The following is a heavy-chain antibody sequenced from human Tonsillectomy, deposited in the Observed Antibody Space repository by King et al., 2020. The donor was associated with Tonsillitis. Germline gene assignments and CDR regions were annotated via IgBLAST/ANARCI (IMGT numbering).Heavy chain of an antibody. D-gene: IGHD6-6*01. V-gene: IGHV2-5*02. CDR2: IYWDDDK. CDR1: GFSLSTSGVG. J-gene: IGHJ5*02. Sequence: TLKESGPTLVKPTQTLTLTCTFSGFSLSTSGVGVGWIRQPSGKALEWLALIYWDDDKRYIPSLKSRLTITKDTSKNQVVLTMTNMDPVDTATYYCAHTPNFEYSSSSNWFDPWGQGTLVTVSS. CDR3: AHTPNFEYSSSSNWFDP.